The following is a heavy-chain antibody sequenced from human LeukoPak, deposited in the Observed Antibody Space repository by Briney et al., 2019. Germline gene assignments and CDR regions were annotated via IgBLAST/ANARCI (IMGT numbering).Heavy chain of an antibody. V-gene: IGHV1-69*05. CDR1: GGTFSSYA. Sequence: SVKVSCKASGGTFSSYAISWVRQAPGQGLEWMGGIIPIFGTANYAQKFQGRVTITTDESTSTAYMELSSLKSEDTAVYYCARPLFLRIAVAGDDAFDIWGQGTMVTVSS. D-gene: IGHD6-19*01. J-gene: IGHJ3*02. CDR2: IIPIFGTA. CDR3: ARPLFLRIAVAGDDAFDI.